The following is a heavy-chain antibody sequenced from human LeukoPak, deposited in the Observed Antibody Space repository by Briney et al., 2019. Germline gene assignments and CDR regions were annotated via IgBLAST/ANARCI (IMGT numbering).Heavy chain of an antibody. CDR2: INTDENII. Sequence: GGSLRLSCAASGFTFSSYAMSWVRQAPGKGLVWVSRINTDENIITYADSVKGRFTISRDNAKNTLYLQMNSLRAEDTAVYYCARDGFGELWVGMDVWGQGTTVTVS. CDR1: GFTFSSYA. CDR3: ARDGFGELWVGMDV. V-gene: IGHV3-74*01. D-gene: IGHD3-10*01. J-gene: IGHJ6*02.